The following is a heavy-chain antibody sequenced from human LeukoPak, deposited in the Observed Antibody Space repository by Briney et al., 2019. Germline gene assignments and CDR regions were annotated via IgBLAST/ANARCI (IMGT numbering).Heavy chain of an antibody. CDR1: GFTFSSYS. Sequence: GGSLRLSCAASGFTFSSYSMSWVRQAPGKGLEWVADIKQDGSEKYYVDSVKGRFTISRDNAKNSPYLQMNSLTAKDPASYYCGREVKSLFDEGVAFDMWGEGTMVPVS. CDR3: GREVKSLFDEGVAFDM. J-gene: IGHJ3*02. CDR2: IKQDGSEK. D-gene: IGHD3-16*01. V-gene: IGHV3-7*01.